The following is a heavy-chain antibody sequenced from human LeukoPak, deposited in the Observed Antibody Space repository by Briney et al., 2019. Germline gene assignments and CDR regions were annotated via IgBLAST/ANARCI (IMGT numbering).Heavy chain of an antibody. J-gene: IGHJ6*03. Sequence: SETLSLTCTVSGGSISSSSYYWGWIRQPPGKGLEWIGSIYYSGSTYYNPSLKSRVTISVDTSKNQFSLKLSSVTAADTAVYYCARERVGYDVDYYYYMDVWGKGTTVTVSS. CDR2: IYYSGST. D-gene: IGHD1-26*01. CDR3: ARERVGYDVDYYYYMDV. CDR1: GGSISSSSYY. V-gene: IGHV4-39*02.